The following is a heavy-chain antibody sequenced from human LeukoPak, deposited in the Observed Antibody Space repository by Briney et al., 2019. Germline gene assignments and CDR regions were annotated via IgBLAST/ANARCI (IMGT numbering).Heavy chain of an antibody. J-gene: IGHJ4*02. CDR2: IYPDDSDT. V-gene: IGHV5-51*01. CDR1: GYTFTNYW. D-gene: IGHD3-10*01. Sequence: GESLKISCKGSGYTFTNYWIGWVRQVPGKGLEWMGIIYPDDSDTRYRPSFQGQVTISADKSISTAYLQWSSLKASDTAMYYCARLGSGSNPKYWGQGTLVTVSS. CDR3: ARLGSGSNPKY.